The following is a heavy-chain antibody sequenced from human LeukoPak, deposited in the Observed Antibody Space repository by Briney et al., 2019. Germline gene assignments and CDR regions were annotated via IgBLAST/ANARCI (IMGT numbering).Heavy chain of an antibody. Sequence: SETLSLTCTVSGGSISSSSYYWGWIRQPPGKGLEWIGSIYYSGSTYHNPSLKSRVTISVDTSKNQFSLKLSSVTAADTAVYYCARLAGGGYCTNGVCDIDYWGQGTLVTVSS. J-gene: IGHJ4*02. CDR1: GGSISSSSYY. V-gene: IGHV4-39*01. CDR3: ARLAGGGYCTNGVCDIDY. D-gene: IGHD2-8*01. CDR2: IYYSGST.